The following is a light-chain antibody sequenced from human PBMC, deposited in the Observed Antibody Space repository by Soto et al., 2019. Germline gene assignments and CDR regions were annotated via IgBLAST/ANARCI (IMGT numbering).Light chain of an antibody. CDR2: EDN. J-gene: IGLJ3*02. CDR3: SSYVGSSILM. CDR1: SSDVGLYNP. Sequence: QSALTQPASVSGSPGQSITISCTGTSSDVGLYNPVSWYQQLPGKAPQLIIYEDNERPSGISDRFSGSKSGNTASLTISGLQDEDEADYYCSSYVGSSILMFGGGTKLTVL. V-gene: IGLV2-23*01.